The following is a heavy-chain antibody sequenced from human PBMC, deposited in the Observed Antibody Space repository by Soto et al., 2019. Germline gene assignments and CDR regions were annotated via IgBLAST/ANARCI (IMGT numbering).Heavy chain of an antibody. CDR3: ARDNRYNWNDEGWFDP. D-gene: IGHD1-20*01. V-gene: IGHV1-8*01. CDR2: MNPNSGNT. J-gene: IGHJ5*02. CDR1: GYSFSDYE. Sequence: QVQLVQSGAEVKKPGASVKVSCKASGYSFSDYEINWVRQATGQGPEWMGWMNPNSGNTGYAQKLQGRVTMTRNTSINTAYMELSSLGSEDTAVYYCARDNRYNWNDEGWFDPWGQGTLVTVSS.